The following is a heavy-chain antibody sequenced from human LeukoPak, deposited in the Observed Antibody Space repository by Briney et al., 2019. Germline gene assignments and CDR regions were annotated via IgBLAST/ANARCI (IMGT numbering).Heavy chain of an antibody. Sequence: PGGSLRLSCAASGFTFSSYAMSWVRQAPGKGLEWVSAISGSGGSTYYADSVKGRFTISRDNSKNTLYLQMNSLRAEDTAVYYCAKSLADYYDSWVFDYWGQGTLVTVPS. J-gene: IGHJ4*02. D-gene: IGHD3-22*01. CDR3: AKSLADYYDSWVFDY. CDR2: ISGSGGST. CDR1: GFTFSSYA. V-gene: IGHV3-23*01.